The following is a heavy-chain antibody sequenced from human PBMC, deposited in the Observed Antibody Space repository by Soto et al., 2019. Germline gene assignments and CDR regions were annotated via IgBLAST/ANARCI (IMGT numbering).Heavy chain of an antibody. J-gene: IGHJ6*02. CDR2: INPNSGGT. CDR1: GYTVTGYY. CDR3: ARAGVDTAMVIYPYYGMDV. D-gene: IGHD5-18*01. Sequence: ASVKVSFKASGYTVTGYYMHCLRQAPGQLLGWMGWINPNSGGTNYAQKFQGWVTMTSDTSISTAYMELSRLRSDDTAVYYCARAGVDTAMVIYPYYGMDVWGQGTTVTVSS. V-gene: IGHV1-2*04.